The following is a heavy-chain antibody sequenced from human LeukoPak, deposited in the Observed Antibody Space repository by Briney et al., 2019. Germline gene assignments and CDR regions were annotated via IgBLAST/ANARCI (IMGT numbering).Heavy chain of an antibody. CDR2: ISGGGDST. D-gene: IGHD6-19*01. CDR3: AKPGIAVAGTGWFDP. CDR1: GFTFSDYA. J-gene: IGHJ5*02. V-gene: IGHV3-23*01. Sequence: GSLRLSCAASGFTFSDYAMTWVRQTPGKGLEWVSVISGGGDSTDYADSMKGRFTISRDNSKNTLYLQMNSLRAEDTALYYCAKPGIAVAGTGWFDPWGQGTLVTVSS.